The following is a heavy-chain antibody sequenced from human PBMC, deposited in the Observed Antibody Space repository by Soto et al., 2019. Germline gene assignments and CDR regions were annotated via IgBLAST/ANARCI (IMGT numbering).Heavy chain of an antibody. D-gene: IGHD3-10*01. V-gene: IGHV1-69*13. Sequence: ASVKVSCKASGGTFSSYAISWVRQAPGQGLEWMGGIIPIFGTANYAQKFQGRVTITADESTSTAYMELSSLRSEDTAVYYCASSRGLSVNRFDLWGQGTLVTVSS. CDR2: IIPIFGTA. CDR3: ASSRGLSVNRFDL. CDR1: GGTFSSYA. J-gene: IGHJ5*02.